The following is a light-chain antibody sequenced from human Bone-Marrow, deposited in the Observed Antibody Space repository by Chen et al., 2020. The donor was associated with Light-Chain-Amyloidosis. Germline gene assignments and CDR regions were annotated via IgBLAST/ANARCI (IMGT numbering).Light chain of an antibody. Sequence: NFMLTRPHSVSESPGKTVIISCTRSSGSNATNYVQWYQQRPGSSPTTVIYEDDQRPSGVPDRFSGSIDRSSNSASLTISGLKTEDEADYYCQSYQGSSQGVFGGGTKLTVL. CDR2: EDD. CDR3: QSYQGSSQGV. J-gene: IGLJ3*02. V-gene: IGLV6-57*01. CDR1: SGSNATNY.